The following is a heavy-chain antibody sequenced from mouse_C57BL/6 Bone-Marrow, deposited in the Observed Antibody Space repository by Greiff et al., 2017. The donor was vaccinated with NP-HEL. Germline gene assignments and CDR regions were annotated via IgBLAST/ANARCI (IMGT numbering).Heavy chain of an antibody. CDR2: INPNNGGT. Sequence: EVKLQQSGPELVKPGASVKIPCKASGYTFTDYNMDWVKQSHGKSLEWIGDINPNNGGTIYNQKFKGKATLTVDKSSSTAYMELRSLTSEDTAVYYCARREFYYDYDDGCAYWGQGTLVTVSA. V-gene: IGHV1-18*01. CDR3: ARREFYYDYDDGCAY. D-gene: IGHD2-4*01. J-gene: IGHJ3*01. CDR1: GYTFTDYN.